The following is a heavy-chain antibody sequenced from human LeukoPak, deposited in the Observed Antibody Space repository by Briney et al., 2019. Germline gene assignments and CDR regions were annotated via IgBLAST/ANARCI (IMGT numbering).Heavy chain of an antibody. J-gene: IGHJ4*02. CDR1: GFTFSSYA. CDR3: AKGGYRSGGSCYPYYFDY. CDR2: ISGSGGST. V-gene: IGHV3-23*01. D-gene: IGHD2-15*01. Sequence: GGSLRLSCAASGFTFSSYAMSWVRQAPGKGLEWVSAISGSGGSTYYADSVKGRFTISRDNSKNTLYLQMNSLRAEDTAVYYCAKGGYRSGGSCYPYYFDYWGQGTLVTVSS.